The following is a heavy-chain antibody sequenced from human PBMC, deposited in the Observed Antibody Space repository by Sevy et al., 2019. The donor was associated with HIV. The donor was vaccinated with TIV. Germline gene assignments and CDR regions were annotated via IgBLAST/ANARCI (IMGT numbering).Heavy chain of an antibody. CDR1: GYTFTSYG. J-gene: IGHJ4*02. CDR2: ISANNGNT. CDR3: ARDPRTFYYDSSGYGHDY. V-gene: IGHV1-18*01. D-gene: IGHD3-22*01. Sequence: ASVKVSCKASGYTFTSYGISWVRQAPGQGLEWMGWISANNGNTNYVQKFQGRVTMTTDTSTTTAYMELRSLGSDDTAVYYCARDPRTFYYDSSGYGHDYWGQGTLVTVSS.